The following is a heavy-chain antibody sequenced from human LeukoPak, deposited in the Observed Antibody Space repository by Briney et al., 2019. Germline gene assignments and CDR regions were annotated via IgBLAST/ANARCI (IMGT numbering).Heavy chain of an antibody. CDR3: TKALSDCFRDDSEYYGVDF. CDR2: VSHSVST. D-gene: IGHD2-21*01. V-gene: IGHV4-34*01. CDR1: TVSFSGSY. Sequence: SETLSHTPPAHTVSFSGSYCSRISQPPGKGLEWIGEVSHSVSTNYNPSLKSRVTISVDTSKNQFSLKLSSVAAARSSVSYCTKALSDCFRDDSEYYGVDFWGQGTTVTVSS. J-gene: IGHJ6*02.